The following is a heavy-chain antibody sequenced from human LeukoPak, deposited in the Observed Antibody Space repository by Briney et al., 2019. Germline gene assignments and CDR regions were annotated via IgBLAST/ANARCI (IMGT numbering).Heavy chain of an antibody. CDR2: IIPIFGTA. CDR1: GGTFSSYA. V-gene: IGHV1-69*06. J-gene: IGHJ4*02. CDR3: ARESEYCGGDCSSSVGDY. D-gene: IGHD2-21*02. Sequence: GSSVKVSCKASGGTFSSYAISWVRQAPGQGLEWMGGIIPIFGTANYAQKFQGRVTITADKSTSTAYMELSSLRSEDTAVYYCARESEYCGGDCSSSVGDYWGQGTLVTVSS.